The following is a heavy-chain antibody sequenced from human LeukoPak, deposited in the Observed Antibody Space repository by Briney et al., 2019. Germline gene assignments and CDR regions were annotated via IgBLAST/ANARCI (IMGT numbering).Heavy chain of an antibody. V-gene: IGHV4-39*07. D-gene: IGHD1-14*01. CDR3: AKGGWGTYPRD. CDR2: IYYSGST. J-gene: IGHJ1*01. Sequence: WVRQPPGKGLEWIGSIYYSGSTYYNPSLKSRVTISVDTSKDQFSLKLSSVTAADTAVYYCAKGGWGTYPRDWGLGTLVTVSS.